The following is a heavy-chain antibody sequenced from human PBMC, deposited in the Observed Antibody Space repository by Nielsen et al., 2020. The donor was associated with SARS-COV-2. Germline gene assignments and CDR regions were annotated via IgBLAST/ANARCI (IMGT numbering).Heavy chain of an antibody. CDR3: VKALFTDYYDSSGYSFNH. V-gene: IGHV3-64D*06. D-gene: IGHD3-22*01. CDR2: ISSNGGST. J-gene: IGHJ4*02. Sequence: WLRQPPGKGLEYVSAISSNGGSTYYADSVKGRFTISRDNSKNTLYLQMSSLRAEDTAVYYCVKALFTDYYDSSGYSFNHWGQGTLVTVSS.